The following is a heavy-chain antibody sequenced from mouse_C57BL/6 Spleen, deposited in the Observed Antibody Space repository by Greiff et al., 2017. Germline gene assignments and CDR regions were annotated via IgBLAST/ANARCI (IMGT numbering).Heavy chain of an antibody. CDR3: ARSYDDYDDAMDH. D-gene: IGHD2-4*01. V-gene: IGHV7-3*01. J-gene: IGHJ4*01. CDR2: IRNKANGYTT. Sequence: EVQLVESGGGLVQPGGSLSLSCAASGFTFTDYYMSWVRQPPGKALEWLGFIRNKANGYTTEYSASVKGRFTISRDNSQSILYLQMNALRAEDSATYYCARSYDDYDDAMDHWGHGTSAT. CDR1: GFTFTDYY.